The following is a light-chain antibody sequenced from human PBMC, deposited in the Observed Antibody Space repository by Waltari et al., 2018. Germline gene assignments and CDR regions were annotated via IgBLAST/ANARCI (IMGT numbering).Light chain of an antibody. CDR1: QRVSSN. CDR2: GAS. V-gene: IGKV3-15*01. J-gene: IGKJ1*01. CDR3: QQYNNWPRT. Sequence: EIVMTQSPATLSVSPGERATLSCRASQRVSSNLAWYQQKHGQAPRLLIYGASTRATGIPARFSGSGSGTEFTLTISSLQSEDFAVYYCQQYNNWPRTFGQGTKVEIK.